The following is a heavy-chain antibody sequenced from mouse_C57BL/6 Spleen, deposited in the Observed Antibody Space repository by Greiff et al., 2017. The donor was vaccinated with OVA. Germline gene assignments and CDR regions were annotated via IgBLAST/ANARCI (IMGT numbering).Heavy chain of an antibody. V-gene: IGHV1-82*01. CDR1: GYAFSSSW. J-gene: IGHJ2*01. D-gene: IGHD4-1*02. Sequence: VKVVESGPELVKPGASVKISCKASGYAFSSSWMNWVKQRPGKGLEWIGRIYPGDGDTNYNGKFKGKATLTADKSSSTAYMQLSSLTSEDSAVYFCARSTGTGDYWGQGTTLTVSS. CDR2: IYPGDGDT. CDR3: ARSTGTGDY.